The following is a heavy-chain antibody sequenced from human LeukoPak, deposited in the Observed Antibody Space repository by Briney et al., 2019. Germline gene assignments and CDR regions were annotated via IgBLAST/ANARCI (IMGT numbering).Heavy chain of an antibody. V-gene: IGHV4-38-2*02. D-gene: IGHD6-13*01. CDR2: IYHSGRT. J-gene: IGHJ5*02. Sequence: TSETLSLTCTVSGYSISSGYYWGWIRQPPGKGLEWIGSIYHSGRTFYNPSLKSRVTISVDTSKNQFSLKLSSVTAADTAVYYCARHVSSSWYHANNWFDPWGQGTLVTVSS. CDR3: ARHVSSSWYHANNWFDP. CDR1: GYSISSGYY.